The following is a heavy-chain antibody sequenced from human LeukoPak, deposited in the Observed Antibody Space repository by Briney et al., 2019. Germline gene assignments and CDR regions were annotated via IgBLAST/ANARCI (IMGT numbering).Heavy chain of an antibody. V-gene: IGHV5-51*01. CDR2: IYPGDSDT. Sequence: KHGESLKISCKGSGYSFTNYWIGWVRQMPGKGLEWMGIIYPGDSDTRYSPSFQGQVTISADKSISTAYLQWSSLKASDTAMYYCARLVSTVGATHYYYYGMDVWGKGPRSPSPQ. CDR3: ARLVSTVGATHYYYYGMDV. J-gene: IGHJ6*01. CDR1: GYSFTNYW. D-gene: IGHD1-26*01.